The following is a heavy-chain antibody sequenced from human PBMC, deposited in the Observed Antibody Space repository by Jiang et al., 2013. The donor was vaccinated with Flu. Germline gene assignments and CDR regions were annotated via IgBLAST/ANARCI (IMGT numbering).Heavy chain of an antibody. CDR2: IIPILGIA. Sequence: GAEVKKPGSSVKVSCTASGGTFSSYTISWVRQAPGQGLEWMGRIIPILGIANYAQKFQGRVTITADKSTSTAYMELSSLRSEDTAVYYCAGVPRRDGYNSERYYYYGMDVWGQGTTVTVSS. CDR3: AGVPRRDGYNSERYYYYGMDV. CDR1: GGTFSSYT. D-gene: IGHD5-24*01. V-gene: IGHV1-69*02. J-gene: IGHJ6*02.